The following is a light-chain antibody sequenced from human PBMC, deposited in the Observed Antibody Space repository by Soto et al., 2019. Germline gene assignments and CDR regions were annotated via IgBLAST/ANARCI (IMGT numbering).Light chain of an antibody. Sequence: QSVLTQTPSASGTPGQRVTISCSGSSSNIGSNTVNWYQQLPGTAPKLLIYSNNRRPSGVPDRFSGSKSGTSASLAISGLQSEDEADYYCAAWDDSLSVVFGGGTKLTVL. CDR1: SSNIGSNT. CDR3: AAWDDSLSVV. J-gene: IGLJ2*01. V-gene: IGLV1-44*01. CDR2: SNN.